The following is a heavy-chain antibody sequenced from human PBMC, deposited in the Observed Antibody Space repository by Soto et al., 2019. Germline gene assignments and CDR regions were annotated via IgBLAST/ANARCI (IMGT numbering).Heavy chain of an antibody. CDR1: GYTFTSYG. V-gene: IGHV1-18*01. CDR2: ISAYSGNT. J-gene: IGHJ3*02. Sequence: ASVKVSCKASGYTFTSYGISWVRQAPGQGLEWMGWISAYSGNTNYAQKLQGRVTMTTDTSTSTAYMELRRLRSDDTAVYYCARVRRDGYNDAFDIWGQGTMVTVSS. D-gene: IGHD5-12*01. CDR3: ARVRRDGYNDAFDI.